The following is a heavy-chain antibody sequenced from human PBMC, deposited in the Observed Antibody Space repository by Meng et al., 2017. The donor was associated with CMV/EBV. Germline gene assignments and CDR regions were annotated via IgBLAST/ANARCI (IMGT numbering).Heavy chain of an antibody. D-gene: IGHD3-3*01. CDR2: IIPILGLA. CDR3: ARDQRVLRFLEWLTGGWFDP. Sequence: FSSHAISWVRQAPGQGLEWMGGIIPILGLANYAQKFQGRVTITADKSTSTAYMELSSLRSEDTAVYYCARDQRVLRFLEWLTGGWFDPWGQGTLVTVSS. CDR1: FSSHA. V-gene: IGHV1-69*10. J-gene: IGHJ5*02.